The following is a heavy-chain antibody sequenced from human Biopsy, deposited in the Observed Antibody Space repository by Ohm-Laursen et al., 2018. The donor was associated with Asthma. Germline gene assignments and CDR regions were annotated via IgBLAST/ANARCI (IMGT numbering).Heavy chain of an antibody. V-gene: IGHV3-7*01. J-gene: IGHJ1*01. CDR2: IKHDGSEK. Sequence: LGLSCTASGFTFGDYWMRWVRQVPGKGLEWGANIKHDGSEKNHVDSLKGRFTISRDNAKNSLYLQMNSLRAEDTAVYYCARTFHFWSPYHAEHYQLWGQGTLVTVSS. CDR1: GFTFGDYW. CDR3: ARTFHFWSPYHAEHYQL. D-gene: IGHD3-3*02.